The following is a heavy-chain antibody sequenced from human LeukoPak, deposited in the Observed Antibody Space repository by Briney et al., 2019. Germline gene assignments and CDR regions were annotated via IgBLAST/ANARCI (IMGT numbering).Heavy chain of an antibody. D-gene: IGHD3-3*01. CDR1: GFTFSSYS. V-gene: IGHV3-21*01. J-gene: IGHJ5*02. Sequence: GGSLRLSCAASGFTFSSYSMNWVRQAPGKGLEWVSSISSSSSYIYYADSVKGRFTISRDNPKNSLYLQMNILRAEDTAVYYCARAYDFWSGYYSGRWFDPWGQGTLVTVSS. CDR2: ISSSSSYI. CDR3: ARAYDFWSGYYSGRWFDP.